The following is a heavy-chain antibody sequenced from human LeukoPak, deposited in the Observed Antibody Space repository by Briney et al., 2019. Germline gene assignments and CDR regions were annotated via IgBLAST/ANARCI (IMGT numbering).Heavy chain of an antibody. D-gene: IGHD3-22*01. V-gene: IGHV3-23*01. CDR1: GFTFNIYA. Sequence: GGSLRLSCAASGFTFNIYAMSWVRQAPGKGLEWVSTIRGSDGYTYYADSVKGRFTISRDNSENTLYLQMNSLRAEDTAVYYCAKAPYYYDSSGYYYETYYYGMDVWGQGTTVTVSS. J-gene: IGHJ6*02. CDR2: IRGSDGYT. CDR3: AKAPYYYDSSGYYYETYYYGMDV.